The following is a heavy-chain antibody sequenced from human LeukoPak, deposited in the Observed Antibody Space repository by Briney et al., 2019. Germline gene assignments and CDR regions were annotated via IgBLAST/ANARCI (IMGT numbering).Heavy chain of an antibody. CDR3: ARVGGSYDRKDFDY. CDR2: IWYDGSNK. D-gene: IGHD1-26*01. J-gene: IGHJ4*02. Sequence: GSLRLSCAASGFTFSHYGLHWVRQAPGKGLEWVAAIWYDGSNKYYADSVKGRFTISRDNSKNTLYLQMNSLRAEDTAVYYCARVGGSYDRKDFDYWGQGTLVTVSS. V-gene: IGHV3-33*01. CDR1: GFTFSHYG.